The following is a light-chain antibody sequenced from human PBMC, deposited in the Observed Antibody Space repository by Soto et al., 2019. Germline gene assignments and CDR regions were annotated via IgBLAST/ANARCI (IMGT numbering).Light chain of an antibody. CDR3: QQTESYPST. CDR1: QDISSF. J-gene: IGKJ4*01. CDR2: AAS. V-gene: IGKV1-9*01. Sequence: IQLTQSPSSLSASVGDRVTITCRASQDISSFLAWYKQKPGKAPKVMSFAASTLQSGVPSRFSGSGSGTDFTLTISSLQPEDFETYYCQQTESYPSTFGGGTKVDIK.